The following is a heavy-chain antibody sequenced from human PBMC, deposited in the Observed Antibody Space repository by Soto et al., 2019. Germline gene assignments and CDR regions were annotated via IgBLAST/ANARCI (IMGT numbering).Heavy chain of an antibody. CDR2: IWYDGSNK. D-gene: IGHD2-2*02. CDR3: ARDRCSSTSCYRNYFDY. V-gene: IGHV3-33*01. CDR1: GFTFSSYG. J-gene: IGHJ4*02. Sequence: GGSLRLSCAASGFTFSSYGMHWVRQAPGKGLEWVAVIWYDGSNKYYADSVKGRFTISRDNSKNTLYLQMNSLRAEDTAVYYCARDRCSSTSCYRNYFDYWGQGTLVTVSS.